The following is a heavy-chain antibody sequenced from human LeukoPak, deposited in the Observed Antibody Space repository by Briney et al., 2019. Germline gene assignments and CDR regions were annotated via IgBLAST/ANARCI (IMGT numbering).Heavy chain of an antibody. Sequence: SVKVSCKASGGTFSSYAISWVRQAPGQGLEWMGGIIPIFGTANYAQKFQGRVTITADESTSTAYMELSSLRSDDTAVYYCARAAAGTGNLFDYWGQGTLVTVSS. J-gene: IGHJ4*02. D-gene: IGHD6-13*01. V-gene: IGHV1-69*13. CDR3: ARAAAGTGNLFDY. CDR2: IIPIFGTA. CDR1: GGTFSSYA.